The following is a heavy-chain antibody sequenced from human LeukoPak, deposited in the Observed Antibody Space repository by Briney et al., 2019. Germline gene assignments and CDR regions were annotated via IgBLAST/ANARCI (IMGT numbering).Heavy chain of an antibody. CDR2: ISSSSSYI. V-gene: IGHV3-21*01. Sequence: GGSLRLSRAASGFALSNYPMGWVRQAPGKGLEWVSSISSSSSYIYYADSVKGRFTISRDNAKNSLYLQMNSLRAEDTAVYYCAREKVYDFWSGYFDYWGQGTLVTVSS. D-gene: IGHD3-3*01. CDR3: AREKVYDFWSGYFDY. CDR1: GFALSNYP. J-gene: IGHJ4*02.